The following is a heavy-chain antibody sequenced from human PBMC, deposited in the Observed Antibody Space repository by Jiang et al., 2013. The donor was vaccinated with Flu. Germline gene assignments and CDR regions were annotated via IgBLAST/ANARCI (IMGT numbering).Heavy chain of an antibody. Sequence: GSGLVKPSQTLSLTCTVSGGSISSGSYYWSWIRQPAGKGLEWIGRIYTSGSTNYNPSLKSRVTISVDTSKNQFSLKLSSVTAADTAVYYCARGLLRGSGFRWFDPWGQGTLVTVSS. V-gene: IGHV4-61*02. D-gene: IGHD6-19*01. J-gene: IGHJ5*02. CDR2: IYTSGST. CDR3: ARGLLRGSGFRWFDP. CDR1: GGSISSGSYY.